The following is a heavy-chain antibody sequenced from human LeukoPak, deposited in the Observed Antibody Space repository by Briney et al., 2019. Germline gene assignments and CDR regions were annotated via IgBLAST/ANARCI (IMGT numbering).Heavy chain of an antibody. CDR1: GYSFTGYD. V-gene: IGHV1-2*02. D-gene: IGHD3-3*01. Sequence: EASVKVSCKASGYSFTGYDMHWVRQAPGQGLEWMGWINPNSGGTNYAQKFQGRVTMTRDTSISTAYMELSRLRSDDTAVYYCARLGLNSHYYDFWSGYYPYGMDVWGQGTTVTVSS. CDR3: ARLGLNSHYYDFWSGYYPYGMDV. CDR2: INPNSGGT. J-gene: IGHJ6*02.